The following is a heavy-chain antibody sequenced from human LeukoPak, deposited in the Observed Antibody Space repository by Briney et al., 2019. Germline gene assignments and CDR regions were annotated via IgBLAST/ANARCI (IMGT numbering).Heavy chain of an antibody. CDR3: ARAAVVTGSTETFDP. V-gene: IGHV1-2*02. J-gene: IGHJ5*02. CDR1: GYTFTDYY. D-gene: IGHD1-20*01. Sequence: GASVKVSCKASGYTFTDYYMHWVRQAPGQGLEWMGWINPNSGGTNYAQKFQGRVTMTRDTSISTAYMELSSLRYDDTALYYCARAAVVTGSTETFDPWGQGTLVTVSS. CDR2: INPNSGGT.